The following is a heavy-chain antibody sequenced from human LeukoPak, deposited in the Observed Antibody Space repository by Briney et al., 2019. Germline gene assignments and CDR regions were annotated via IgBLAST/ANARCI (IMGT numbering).Heavy chain of an antibody. V-gene: IGHV3-74*01. CDR3: AREGGSYPDKNFDC. Sequence: GGSLRLSCAASGFTFSSYSMHWVRQAPGKGLVWVSRINSDGSSTSYADSVKGRFTISRDNAKNTLYLQMNSLRAEDTAVYYCAREGGSYPDKNFDCWGQGTLVTVYS. CDR1: GFTFSSYS. J-gene: IGHJ4*02. D-gene: IGHD1-26*01. CDR2: INSDGSST.